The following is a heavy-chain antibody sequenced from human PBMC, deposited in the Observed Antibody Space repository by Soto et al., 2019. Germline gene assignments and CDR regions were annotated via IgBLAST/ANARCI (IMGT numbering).Heavy chain of an antibody. Sequence: TGGSLRLFCAASGFTFSTYALSWVRQAPGKGLEWVSAISANGQGIYYADSVRGRFTISRDNSKNTIFLHMDSLRAEDTAVYYCAKDRNYPRDQFHYWGQGTLVTVS. D-gene: IGHD1-7*01. CDR1: GFTFSTYA. CDR2: ISANGQGI. V-gene: IGHV3-23*01. CDR3: AKDRNYPRDQFHY. J-gene: IGHJ4*02.